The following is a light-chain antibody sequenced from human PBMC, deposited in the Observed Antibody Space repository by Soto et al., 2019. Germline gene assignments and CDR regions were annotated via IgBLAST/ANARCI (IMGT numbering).Light chain of an antibody. CDR2: LGS. CDR3: MQALRRPFT. CDR1: ESLLHLNGYIH. J-gene: IGKJ3*01. Sequence: VMTQSPLSMPVTPGEPASISCRSSESLLHLNGYIHLDRYLQKPGLSPKLLIYLGSNWASGVPDRFTGSGSGTDFTLTISRVEAEDVGIYFCMQALRRPFTFGPGTKVAIK. V-gene: IGKV2-28*01.